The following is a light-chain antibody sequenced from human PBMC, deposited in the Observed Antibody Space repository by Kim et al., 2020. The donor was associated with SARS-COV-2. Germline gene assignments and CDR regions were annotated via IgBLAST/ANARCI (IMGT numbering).Light chain of an antibody. Sequence: RATINCKSSQCVLYSSNNKNFLAWYKQKPGQAPKVLDYWASTREAGVPDRFSGSGSATDLTLTISSMKAEDVAVYFCQQYFSSPYTFGQGTKLEI. CDR3: QQYFSSPYT. CDR1: QCVLYSSNNKNF. J-gene: IGKJ2*01. V-gene: IGKV4-1*01. CDR2: WAS.